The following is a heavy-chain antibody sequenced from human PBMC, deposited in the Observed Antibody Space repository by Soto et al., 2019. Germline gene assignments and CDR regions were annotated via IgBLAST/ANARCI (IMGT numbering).Heavy chain of an antibody. V-gene: IGHV3-23*01. D-gene: IGHD3-3*01. CDR2: IRGRSTTT. CDR3: VRERFFYEMTGQED. Sequence: GGSLRLSFAVSGFTFSTYAMSWVRQAPGKGLEWVSVIRGRSTTTYYADSVRGRFTVSRDNAKNTVFLQMNSLRVEDTAIYYCVRERFFYEMTGQEDGGQGTQVTVSS. CDR1: GFTFSTYA. J-gene: IGHJ4*02.